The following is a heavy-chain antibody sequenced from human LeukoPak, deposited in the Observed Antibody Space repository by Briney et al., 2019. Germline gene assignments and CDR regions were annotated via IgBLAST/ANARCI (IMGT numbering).Heavy chain of an antibody. Sequence: GGSLRLSCAASGFTFSDYYMSWIRQAPGKGLEWVSYISSSGSTIYYADSVKGRFTISRDNAENSLYLQMNSLRAEDTAVYYCARGAVLLWFGESAGDAFDIWGQETMVTVSS. J-gene: IGHJ3*02. CDR1: GFTFSDYY. D-gene: IGHD3-10*01. CDR3: ARGAVLLWFGESAGDAFDI. V-gene: IGHV3-11*01. CDR2: ISSSGSTI.